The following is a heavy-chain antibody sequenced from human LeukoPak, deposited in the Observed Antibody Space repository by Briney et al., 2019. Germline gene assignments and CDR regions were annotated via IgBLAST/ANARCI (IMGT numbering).Heavy chain of an antibody. V-gene: IGHV3-21*05. J-gene: IGHJ6*02. Sequence: GRSLRLSCAASGFTFSNHGIHWVRQAPGKGLEWVSYISRSDTYTDYADSVKGRFTISRDNAKNSLYLQMNSLRAEDTAVYYCARDESRRKSHYNYALDVWGQGTTVTVSS. CDR1: GFTFSNHG. CDR3: ARDESRRKSHYNYALDV. CDR2: ISRSDTYT.